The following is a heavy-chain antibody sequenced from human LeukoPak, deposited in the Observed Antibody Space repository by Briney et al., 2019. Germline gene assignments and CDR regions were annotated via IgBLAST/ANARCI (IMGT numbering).Heavy chain of an antibody. CDR2: ISHDGSNY. CDR1: GITFSTYG. Sequence: GSLRLSCADSGITFSTYGIHWVRQVPGKGLEWVAVISHDGSNYYYADSVKGRFTISRDNSKNTLYLQMNSLRTEDTAVYYCAKATGSSWYYFDDWGLGTLVTVSS. D-gene: IGHD6-13*01. J-gene: IGHJ4*02. CDR3: AKATGSSWYYFDD. V-gene: IGHV3-30*18.